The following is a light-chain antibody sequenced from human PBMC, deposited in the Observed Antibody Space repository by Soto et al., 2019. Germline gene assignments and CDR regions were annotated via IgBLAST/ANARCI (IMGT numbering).Light chain of an antibody. V-gene: IGKV3-20*01. CDR1: QSVDTTF. CDR2: GAS. J-gene: IGKJ1*01. Sequence: EIVLTQSPGSLSLSPGQRATLSCRASQSVDTTFFAWYQKKPGQAPRLLIYGASKSATGITDRFSGSGSGTDFTLIISRLEPEDFAVYYCQQYMSSVTFGQGTKVEIK. CDR3: QQYMSSVT.